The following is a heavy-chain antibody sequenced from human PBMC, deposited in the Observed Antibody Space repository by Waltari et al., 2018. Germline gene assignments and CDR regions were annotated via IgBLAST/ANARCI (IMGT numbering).Heavy chain of an antibody. V-gene: IGHV3-53*01. CDR1: GFTVSSNS. CDR2: IDSGGST. J-gene: IGHJ6*02. Sequence: EVQLVESGGGLIQPGGSLRLSCAASGFTVSSNSMSWVRQAPGKGLEWVSVIDSGGSTYYADSVKGRFTISRDNSKNTQYLQMNSLRAEDTAVYYCARVSHYDFWSWGGMDVWGQGTTVTVSS. CDR3: ARVSHYDFWSWGGMDV. D-gene: IGHD3-3*01.